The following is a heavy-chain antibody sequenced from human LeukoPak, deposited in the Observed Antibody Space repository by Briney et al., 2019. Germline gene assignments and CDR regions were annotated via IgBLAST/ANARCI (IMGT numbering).Heavy chain of an antibody. CDR3: ARDRYYDYVWGSYRLDY. D-gene: IGHD3-16*02. V-gene: IGHV1-18*01. CDR1: GYTFTSYG. J-gene: IGHJ4*02. Sequence: ASVKVSCKASGYTFTSYGINWVRQAPGHGLEWMGWISAYNGNTNYAQKLQDRVTMTTDTSTSTAYMELRSLRSDDTAVYYCARDRYYDYVWGSYRLDYWGQGTLVTVSS. CDR2: ISAYNGNT.